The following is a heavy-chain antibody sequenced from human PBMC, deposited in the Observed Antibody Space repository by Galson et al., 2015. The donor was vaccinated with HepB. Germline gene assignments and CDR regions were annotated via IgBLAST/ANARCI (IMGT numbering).Heavy chain of an antibody. CDR3: TTAFWSGWYYMDV. D-gene: IGHD3-3*01. CDR2: IKSKTDGGTT. J-gene: IGHJ6*03. Sequence: LRLSCAASGFTFSNAWMSWVRQAPGKGLEWVGRIKSKTDGGTTDYAAPVKGRFTISRDDSKTTLYLQMNSLKTEDTAVYYCTTAFWSGWYYMDVWGKGTTVTVSS. CDR1: GFTFSNAW. V-gene: IGHV3-15*01.